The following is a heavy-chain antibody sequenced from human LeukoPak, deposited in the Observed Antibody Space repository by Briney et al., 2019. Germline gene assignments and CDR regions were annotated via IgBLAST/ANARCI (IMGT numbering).Heavy chain of an antibody. CDR1: GGSISSYY. J-gene: IGHJ5*02. Sequence: SETLSLTCTVSGGSISSYYWSWIRQPAGKGLEWIGRIYTSGSTNYNPSLKSRVTMTVDTSKSQFSLKLSSVTAADTAVYSCARSPHIWFAERGWFDPWGQGTLVTVSS. CDR3: ARSPHIWFAERGWFDP. CDR2: IYTSGST. V-gene: IGHV4-4*07. D-gene: IGHD3-10*01.